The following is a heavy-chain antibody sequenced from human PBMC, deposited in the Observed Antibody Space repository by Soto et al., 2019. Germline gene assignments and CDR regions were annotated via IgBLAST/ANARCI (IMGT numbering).Heavy chain of an antibody. Sequence: QVRLVQSGAEVKRPGASVKVSCKTYGYSFTVYGISWVRQAPGQVLEWMGWMSTYTGDTNYARKFRGRVTMTTDISASTASMELRSLTSDDTAVYYCARDPGGATGFDPWGQGTPVIVST. CDR2: MSTYTGDT. CDR1: GYSFTVYG. V-gene: IGHV1-18*01. D-gene: IGHD3-10*01. J-gene: IGHJ5*02. CDR3: ARDPGGATGFDP.